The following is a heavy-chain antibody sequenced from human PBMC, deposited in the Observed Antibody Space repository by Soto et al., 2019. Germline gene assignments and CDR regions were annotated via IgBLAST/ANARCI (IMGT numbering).Heavy chain of an antibody. D-gene: IGHD3-22*01. V-gene: IGHV3-23*01. J-gene: IGHJ4*02. CDR3: AKAFFNYDSSGYYYPA. CDR2: ISGSGGST. Sequence: GGSLRLSCAASGFTFSSYAMSWVRQAPGKGLEWVSAISGSGGSTYYADSVKGRFTISRDNSKNTLYLQMNSLRAEDTAVYYCAKAFFNYDSSGYYYPAWGQGTLVTVSS. CDR1: GFTFSSYA.